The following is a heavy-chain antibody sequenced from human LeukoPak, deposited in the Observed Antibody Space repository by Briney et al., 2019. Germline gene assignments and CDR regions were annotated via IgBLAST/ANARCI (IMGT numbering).Heavy chain of an antibody. CDR2: ISGSSGNI. Sequence: GGSLRLSCATSGFTFSYYSMNWVHQSPGKGLEWVSSISGSSGNIYYADSVKGRFTISRDNAKNSLSLQMNSLRAEDTAVYYCARDPSVVPEAVTSFDPWGQGILVTVSS. J-gene: IGHJ5*02. CDR3: ARDPSVVPEAVTSFDP. V-gene: IGHV3-21*01. CDR1: GFTFSYYS. D-gene: IGHD2-2*01.